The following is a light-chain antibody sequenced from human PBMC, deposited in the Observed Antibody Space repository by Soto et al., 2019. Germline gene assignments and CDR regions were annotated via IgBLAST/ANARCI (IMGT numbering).Light chain of an antibody. J-gene: IGKJ5*01. CDR1: QSVSNH. Sequence: EIVMTQSPTLSVSPGEGATLSCRASQSVSNHLAWYQQKPGQAPRLLIYGASTRASGIPARFSGSGSGTEFTLTMSSLMSEDFAVYYCQQYNNWPLTFGQGTRLEI. CDR2: GAS. V-gene: IGKV3-15*01. CDR3: QQYNNWPLT.